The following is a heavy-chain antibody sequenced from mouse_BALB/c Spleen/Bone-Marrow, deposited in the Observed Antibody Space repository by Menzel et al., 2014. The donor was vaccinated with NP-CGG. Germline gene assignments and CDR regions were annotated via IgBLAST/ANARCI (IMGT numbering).Heavy chain of an antibody. D-gene: IGHD2-12*01. CDR2: ISSGGSYT. V-gene: IGHV5-9-3*01. CDR1: GFTFSSYA. J-gene: IGHJ3*01. CDR3: ARQTGSYDDWFAY. Sequence: VQLKESGGGLVKPGGSLKLSCAASGFTFSSYAMSWVRQTPEKRLEWVATISSGGSYTYYPDSVKGRFTISRDNAKNTLYLQMSSLRSEDTAMYYCARQTGSYDDWFAYWGQGTLVTVSA.